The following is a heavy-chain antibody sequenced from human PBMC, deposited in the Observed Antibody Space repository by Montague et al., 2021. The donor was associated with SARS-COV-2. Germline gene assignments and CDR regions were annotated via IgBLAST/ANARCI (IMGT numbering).Heavy chain of an antibody. Sequence: SETLSLTCAVYGGSLSGYDWSWIRQPPGKGLEWIGEINHSGSTKYNPSLKSRVSISVDTSKNQFSLKLNSATAADTAVYYCARGQGEITMIVVVLTAAAHYFDYWGQGTLVTVSP. V-gene: IGHV4-34*01. J-gene: IGHJ4*02. CDR1: GGSLSGYD. CDR2: INHSGST. D-gene: IGHD3-22*01. CDR3: ARGQGEITMIVVVLTAAAHYFDY.